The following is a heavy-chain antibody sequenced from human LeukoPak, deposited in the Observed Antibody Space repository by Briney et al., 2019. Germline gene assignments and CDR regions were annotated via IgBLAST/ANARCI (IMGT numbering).Heavy chain of an antibody. D-gene: IGHD4-17*01. CDR2: MSDDGNNK. CDR3: AKVTNWNDLEGIDY. V-gene: IGHV3-30*18. Sequence: PGGSLRLSCAASGFTFSNYGMHWVRQAPGKGLEWEAVMSDDGNNKYYAGFVKGRFTISRDNFKNKLYLQMNSLRTEDTAVYYCAKVTNWNDLEGIDYWGQGTLVTVSS. CDR1: GFTFSNYG. J-gene: IGHJ4*02.